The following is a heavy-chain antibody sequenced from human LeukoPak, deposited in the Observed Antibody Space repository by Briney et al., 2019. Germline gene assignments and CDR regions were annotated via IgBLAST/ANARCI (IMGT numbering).Heavy chain of an antibody. V-gene: IGHV1-69*13. J-gene: IGHJ6*03. D-gene: IGHD7-27*01. Sequence: SVKVSCKASGGTFSSYAISWVRQAPGQGLEWMGGVIPIFGTANYAQKFQGRVTITADESTSTAYMEPSSLRSEDTAVYYCARAGVPTYYYYMDVWGKGTTVTISS. CDR1: GGTFSSYA. CDR2: VIPIFGTA. CDR3: ARAGVPTYYYYMDV.